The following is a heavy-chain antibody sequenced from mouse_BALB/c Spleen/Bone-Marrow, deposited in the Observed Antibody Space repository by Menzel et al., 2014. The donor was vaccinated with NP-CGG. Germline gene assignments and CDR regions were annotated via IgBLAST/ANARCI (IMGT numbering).Heavy chain of an antibody. Sequence: VKLMESGPGLVAPSQSLSITCTVSGFSLTSYGVHWVRQPPGKGLEWLGVIWAGGNTNYNSALMSRLSISKDNSKSXVFLKVNSLQTDDTAMYYCARALTGNYYAMDYWGQGTSVTVSS. CDR3: ARALTGNYYAMDY. CDR2: IWAGGNT. V-gene: IGHV2-9*02. J-gene: IGHJ4*01. D-gene: IGHD4-1*01. CDR1: GFSLTSYG.